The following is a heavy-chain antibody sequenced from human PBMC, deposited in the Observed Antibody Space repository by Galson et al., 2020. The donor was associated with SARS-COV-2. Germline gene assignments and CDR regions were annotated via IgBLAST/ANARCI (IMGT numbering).Heavy chain of an antibody. CDR2: MNPNSGNT. J-gene: IGHJ3*02. CDR1: GYLFTNYD. Sequence: ASVKVSCQTSGYLFTNYDINWVRQAAGQGPEWMGWMNPNSGNTGYAQNLQGRATMTRNPSIKTAYLELDSLTSEDTGVYYCAIGYCGGGSCPPGINAFDIWGQGTLVTVSS. V-gene: IGHV1-8*01. D-gene: IGHD2-15*01. CDR3: AIGYCGGGSCPPGINAFDI.